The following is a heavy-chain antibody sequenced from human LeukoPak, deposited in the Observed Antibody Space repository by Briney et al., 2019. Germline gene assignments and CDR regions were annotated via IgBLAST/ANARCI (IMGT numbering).Heavy chain of an antibody. CDR1: GGSLSGYY. CDR2: INHSGST. CDR3: ARAGIVVVPAARGRDYYYYGMDV. J-gene: IGHJ6*04. Sequence: SDTLSLTCALYGGSLSGYYWSWIRQPPGKQLESIGEINHSGSTNSNPSLKSRVTISVDTSKNQFSLKLSAVTAADTAVYYCARAGIVVVPAARGRDYYYYGMDVWGKGTTVTVSS. D-gene: IGHD2-2*01. V-gene: IGHV4-34*01.